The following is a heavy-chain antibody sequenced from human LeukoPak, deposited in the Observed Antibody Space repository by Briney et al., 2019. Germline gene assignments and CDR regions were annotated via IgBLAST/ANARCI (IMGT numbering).Heavy chain of an antibody. Sequence: SETLSLTCTVSGGSISSYYWSWIRQPPGKGLEWIGYIYYSGSTNYNPSLKSRVTISVDTSKNQFSLKLTSVTAADTAVYYCARVPLDGSYNDYWGQGTLVTVSS. D-gene: IGHD1-26*01. CDR1: GGSISSYY. V-gene: IGHV4-59*01. J-gene: IGHJ4*02. CDR2: IYYSGST. CDR3: ARVPLDGSYNDY.